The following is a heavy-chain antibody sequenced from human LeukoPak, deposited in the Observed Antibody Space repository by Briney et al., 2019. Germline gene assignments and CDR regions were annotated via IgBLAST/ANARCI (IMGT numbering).Heavy chain of an antibody. CDR2: ISGSGGST. J-gene: IGHJ4*02. V-gene: IGHV3-23*01. D-gene: IGHD5-24*01. Sequence: ESLRLSCAASGFTFSSYGMHWVRPAPGKGLEWVSAISGSGGSTYYSDSVKGRFTISRDNSKNTLYLQMNSLRAEDTAVYYCTACSDGYNFFDYWGQGSLVTVSS. CDR1: GFTFSSYG. CDR3: TACSDGYNFFDY.